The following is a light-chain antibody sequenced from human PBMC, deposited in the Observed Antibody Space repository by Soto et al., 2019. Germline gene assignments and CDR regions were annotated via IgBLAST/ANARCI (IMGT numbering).Light chain of an antibody. CDR2: GAS. Sequence: FLLTQSPATLSLYPGEGATLSCRASQSVGGGYLAWYQQKPGQAPRLLIYGASRRATGIPDRFSGSGSGTDFILTINRLEPEDFAVYYCQQYANSPPTFGGGTEAVIE. V-gene: IGKV3-20*01. CDR1: QSVGGGY. J-gene: IGKJ4*02. CDR3: QQYANSPPT.